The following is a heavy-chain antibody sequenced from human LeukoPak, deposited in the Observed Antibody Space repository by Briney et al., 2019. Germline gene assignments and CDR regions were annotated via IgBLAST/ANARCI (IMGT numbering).Heavy chain of an antibody. CDR2: IDTGGDT. CDR3: TRAHLHSYSSMDV. CDR1: GFTFSPYD. V-gene: IGHV3-13*01. J-gene: IGHJ6*02. Sequence: GGSLRLFCAASGFTFSPYDMHWLRQVTGKGLEWLSAIDTGGDTYYSASVKGRFTISRENAKNSFYLQMNSLRAGDTAVYYCTRAHLHSYSSMDVWGQGTTVTVSS.